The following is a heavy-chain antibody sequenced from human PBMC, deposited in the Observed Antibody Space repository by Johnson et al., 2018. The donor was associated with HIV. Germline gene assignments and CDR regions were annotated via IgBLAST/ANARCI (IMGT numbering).Heavy chain of an antibody. J-gene: IGHJ3*02. D-gene: IGHD4-17*01. CDR2: ITWNGGSS. CDR1: GFSFDDYG. V-gene: IGHV3-20*04. Sequence: VQLVESGGGVVRPGGSLRLSCAASGFSFDDYGMNWVRQVPGKGLEWVSGITWNGGSSTYADSVKGRFTISRDNAKDSLYLQMNSLRAEDTAVYYCARGEDGVDAFDIWGQGTMVTVSS. CDR3: ARGEDGVDAFDI.